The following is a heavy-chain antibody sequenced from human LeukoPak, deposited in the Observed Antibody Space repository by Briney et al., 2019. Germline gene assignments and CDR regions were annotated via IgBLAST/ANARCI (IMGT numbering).Heavy chain of an antibody. D-gene: IGHD2-15*01. CDR1: GFTFSSYA. CDR3: AKSGLNRFDY. V-gene: IGHV3-23*01. CDR2: ISGSGRGGST. Sequence: SGGSLRLSCAASGFTFSSYAMSWVRQAPGRGLEWVSNISGSGRGGSTYYADSVKGRFTISRDNSKNTLYLQMNSLRAEDTAVYYCAKSGLNRFDYWGQGTLVTVSS. J-gene: IGHJ4*02.